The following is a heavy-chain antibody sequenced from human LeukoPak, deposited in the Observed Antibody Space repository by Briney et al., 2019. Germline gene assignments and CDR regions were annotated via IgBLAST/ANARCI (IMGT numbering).Heavy chain of an antibody. D-gene: IGHD3-22*01. CDR3: ANYDTTGFYFDQ. V-gene: IGHV3-53*01. J-gene: IGHJ4*02. CDR2: LYIDGTT. Sequence: GGSLRLSCSASGLTVSSNYMSWVRQAPGKGLEWVSLLYIDGTTYYADSVMGRFAISRDNSKNTLYLQMFSLRAEDTAMYYCANYDTTGFYFDQWGQGTLVTVSS. CDR1: GLTVSSNY.